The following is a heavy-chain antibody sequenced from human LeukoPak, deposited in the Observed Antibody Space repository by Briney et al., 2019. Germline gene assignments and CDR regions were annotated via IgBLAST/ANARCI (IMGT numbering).Heavy chain of an antibody. CDR3: ARDATHGGSRTLDY. D-gene: IGHD1-26*01. CDR2: ISSSSSYI. V-gene: IGHV3-21*01. J-gene: IGHJ4*02. CDR1: GFTLSSYS. Sequence: GGSLRLSCAASGFTLSSYSMNWVRQAPGKGLEWVSSISSSSSYIYYADSVKGRFTISRDNAKNSLYLQMNSLRAEDTAVYYCARDATHGGSRTLDYWGQGTLVTVSS.